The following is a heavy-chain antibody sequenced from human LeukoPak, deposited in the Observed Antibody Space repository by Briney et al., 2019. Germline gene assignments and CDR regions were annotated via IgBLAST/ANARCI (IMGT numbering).Heavy chain of an antibody. D-gene: IGHD3-9*01. J-gene: IGHJ4*02. V-gene: IGHV3-21*01. CDR3: TRDFDWFRNQFDY. Sequence: WVSSISRSGNNLYNAASVEGRFTISRDKSKNSIYLQMNSLRAEDTAVYYCTRDFDWFRNQFDYWGQGTLVTASS. CDR2: ISRSGNNL.